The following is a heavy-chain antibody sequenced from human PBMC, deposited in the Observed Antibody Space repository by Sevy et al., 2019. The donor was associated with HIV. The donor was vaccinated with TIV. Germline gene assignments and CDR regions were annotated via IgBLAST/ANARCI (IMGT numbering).Heavy chain of an antibody. CDR1: GFIFSNAW. V-gene: IGHV3-15*01. J-gene: IGHJ4*02. D-gene: IGHD1-26*01. CDR3: GYSEYGYYYDY. CDR2: IKSKADGVTP. Sequence: GGSLRLSCGASGFIFSNAWMSWVRQAPGKGLEWVGRIKSKADGVTPDYAAPVKGTFTISRDDSINTLYLQTNSLRTDDNGVYYCGYSEYGYYYDYWGQGTLVTVSS.